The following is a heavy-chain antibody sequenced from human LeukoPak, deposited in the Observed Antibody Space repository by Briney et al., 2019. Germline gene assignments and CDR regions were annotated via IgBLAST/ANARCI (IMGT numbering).Heavy chain of an antibody. J-gene: IGHJ6*02. CDR2: TYRSGGT. CDR3: ARGGDYYDTSGYPDPFYFYGMNV. V-gene: IGHV4-30-2*01. D-gene: IGHD3-22*01. CDR1: GGSINRGGYS. Sequence: KPSETLSLTCAVSGGSINRGGYSWNWIRQPPGKGLEWIGYTYRSGGTYYNPSLKSRVTISVDTFKNQFSLKLNTATAADTAVYYCARGGDYYDTSGYPDPFYFYGMNVWGQGTTVTVSS.